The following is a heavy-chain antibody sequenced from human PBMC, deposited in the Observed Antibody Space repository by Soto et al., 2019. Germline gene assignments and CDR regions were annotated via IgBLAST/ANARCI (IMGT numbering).Heavy chain of an antibody. CDR2: IYHRGNT. CDR3: AREELNCGGDCFAF. V-gene: IGHV4-38-2*02. Sequence: TSETLSLTCSVSGYSISSGFYWDWIRQPPGKGLEWIGSIYHRGNTYYNPSHNGRITISLDTSKNQFSLRLTSMTAADTAVYYCAREELNCGGDCFAFWGQGALVTVSS. D-gene: IGHD2-21*01. CDR1: GYSISSGFY. J-gene: IGHJ4*02.